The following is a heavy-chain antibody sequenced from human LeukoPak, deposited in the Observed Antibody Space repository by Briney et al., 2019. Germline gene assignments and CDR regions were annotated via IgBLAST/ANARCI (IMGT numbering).Heavy chain of an antibody. CDR2: IYYSGST. V-gene: IGHV4-39*01. CDR3: ARICPPYSGYEYYYYGMDV. D-gene: IGHD5-12*01. J-gene: IGHJ6*02. CDR1: GGSNSSSSYY. Sequence: PSETLSLTCTVSGGSNSSSSYYWGWIRQPPGKGLEWIGSIYYSGSTYYNPSLKSRVTISVDTSKNQFSLKLSSVTAADTAVYYCARICPPYSGYEYYYYGMDVWGQGTTVTVSS.